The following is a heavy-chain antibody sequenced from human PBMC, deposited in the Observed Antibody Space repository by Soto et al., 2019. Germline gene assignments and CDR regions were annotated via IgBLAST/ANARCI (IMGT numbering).Heavy chain of an antibody. CDR2: INSDGSST. D-gene: IGHD4-4*01. J-gene: IGHJ6*03. CDR3: ARDPRTVTTPYYYYYYMDV. Sequence: GGSLRLSCAASGFTFSSYWMHWVRQAPGKGLVWVSRINSDGSSTSYADSVKGRFTISRDKAKNTLYLQMNSLRAEDTAVYYCARDPRTVTTPYYYYYYMDVWGKGTTVTVSS. CDR1: GFTFSSYW. V-gene: IGHV3-74*01.